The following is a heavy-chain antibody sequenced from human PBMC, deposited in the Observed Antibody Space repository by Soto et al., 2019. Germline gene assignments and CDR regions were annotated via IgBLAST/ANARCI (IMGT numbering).Heavy chain of an antibody. D-gene: IGHD6-6*01. Sequence: GSLRLSCAASGFTFSSYAMSWVRQAPGKGLEWVSAISGSGGSTYYADSVKGRFTISRDNSKNTLYLQMNSLRAEDTAVYYCAKCEVSSWYFDLWGRGTLVTVSS. J-gene: IGHJ2*01. CDR2: ISGSGGST. CDR3: AKCEVSSWYFDL. V-gene: IGHV3-23*01. CDR1: GFTFSSYA.